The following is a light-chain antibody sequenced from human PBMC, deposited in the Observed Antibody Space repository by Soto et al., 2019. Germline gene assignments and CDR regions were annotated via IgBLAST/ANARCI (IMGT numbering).Light chain of an antibody. CDR3: QSYDSSLSGYVI. CDR1: SSNIGTPYD. CDR2: GNN. J-gene: IGLJ2*01. V-gene: IGLV1-40*01. Sequence: QAVVTQPPSVSGAPGQRVTISCTGSSSNIGTPYDVHWYQQLPGTAPKLHIYGNNNRPSGVPDRFSGSKSGTSASLAITGLQAEDEADYYCQSYDSSLSGYVIFGGGTKLTVL.